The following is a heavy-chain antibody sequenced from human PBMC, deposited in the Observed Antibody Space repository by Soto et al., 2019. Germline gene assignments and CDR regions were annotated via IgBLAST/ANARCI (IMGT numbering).Heavy chain of an antibody. CDR1: GGSISSGDYY. Sequence: QVQLQESGPGLVKPSQTLSLTSTVSGGSISSGDYYWSWIRQPPGKGLEWIGYIYYSGSTYYNPSHKSRVTISVDTSKNQFSLKLSSVTAADTAVYYCARVGDTAMATDYWGQGTLVTVSS. CDR3: ARVGDTAMATDY. J-gene: IGHJ4*02. V-gene: IGHV4-30-4*01. CDR2: IYYSGST. D-gene: IGHD5-18*01.